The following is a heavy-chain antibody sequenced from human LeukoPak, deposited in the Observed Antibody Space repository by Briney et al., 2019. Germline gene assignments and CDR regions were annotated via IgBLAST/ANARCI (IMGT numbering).Heavy chain of an antibody. J-gene: IGHJ4*02. V-gene: IGHV3-23*01. CDR2: ISGSGGST. Sequence: PGGSLRLSCAASGFTFSSYWMSWVRQAPGKGLEWVSAISGSGGSTYYADSVKGRFTISRDNSKNTLYLQMNSLRAEDTAVYYCAKVRFGWSYYFDYWGQGTLVTVSS. CDR1: GFTFSSYW. CDR3: AKVRFGWSYYFDY. D-gene: IGHD6-19*01.